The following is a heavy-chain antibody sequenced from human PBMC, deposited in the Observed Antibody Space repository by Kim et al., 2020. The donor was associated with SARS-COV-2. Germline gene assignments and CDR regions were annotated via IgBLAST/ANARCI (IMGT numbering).Heavy chain of an antibody. CDR1: GVSISSSF. CDR2: VHYSGNT. V-gene: IGHV4-59*01. Sequence: SETLSLTCTVSGVSISSSFWSWIRQPPGKGLEWIGYVHYSGNTNYDPSLKSRVTMSIDTSKNQFSLRLSSVTAADTAVYYCATQSYSNFDHWGRGALVT. J-gene: IGHJ4*02. CDR3: ATQSYSNFDH. D-gene: IGHD1-26*01.